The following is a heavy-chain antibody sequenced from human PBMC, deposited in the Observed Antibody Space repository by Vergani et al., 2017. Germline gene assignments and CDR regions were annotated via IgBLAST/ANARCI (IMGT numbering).Heavy chain of an antibody. D-gene: IGHD2-2*01. CDR3: AREGDCSGTSGYGIFDY. J-gene: IGHJ4*02. V-gene: IGHV1-3*01. CDR2: INAGTGNT. Sequence: QVQLVQSGAEVKKPGSSLKVSCKASGYTFTSYAMHWVRQAPGQRLEWIGWINAGTGNTKYSQKFQGRVTITRDTSSSTAYMELSRLRSEDTAVYYCAREGDCSGTSGYGIFDYWGQGTLVTVSS. CDR1: GYTFTSYA.